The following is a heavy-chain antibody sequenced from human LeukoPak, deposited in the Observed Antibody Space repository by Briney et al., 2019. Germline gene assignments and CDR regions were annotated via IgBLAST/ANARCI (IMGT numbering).Heavy chain of an antibody. CDR2: IIPIFGTA. J-gene: IGHJ4*02. Sequence: SVKVSRTASGGTFSSYAISWVRQAPGQGLEWMGGIIPIFGTANYAQKFQGRVTITADESTSTAYMELSSLRSEDTAVYYCARADIVVVTGTYFDYWGQGTLVTVSS. D-gene: IGHD2-21*02. CDR1: GGTFSSYA. V-gene: IGHV1-69*13. CDR3: ARADIVVVTGTYFDY.